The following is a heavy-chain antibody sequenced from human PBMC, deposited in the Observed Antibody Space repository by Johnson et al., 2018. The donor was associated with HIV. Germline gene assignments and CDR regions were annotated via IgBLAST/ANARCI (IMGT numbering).Heavy chain of an antibody. CDR2: IYSGGST. J-gene: IGHJ3*02. D-gene: IGHD3-9*01. V-gene: IGHV3-66*01. Sequence: VQLVESGGGLVQPGGSLRLSCAASGFTVSNYYMTWVRQSPGKGLEWVSVIYSGGSTYYADSVKGRFTISRDTSKNTLYLQMTSLRAEDTAVYYCARDPYYDFLTGPRDAFDIWGQGTMVTVSS. CDR1: GFTVSNYY. CDR3: ARDPYYDFLTGPRDAFDI.